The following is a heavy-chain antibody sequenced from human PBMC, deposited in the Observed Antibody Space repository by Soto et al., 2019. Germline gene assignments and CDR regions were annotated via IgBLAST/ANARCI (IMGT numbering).Heavy chain of an antibody. V-gene: IGHV3-30*18. CDR1: GFTFSSYG. Sequence: GGSLRLSCAASGFTFSSYGMHWVRQAPGKGLEWVAVISYDGSNKYYADSVKGRFTISRDNSKNTLYLQMNSLSAEDTAVYYCAKDLTYYDFWSGPSSLYYFDYWGQGTLVTVSS. J-gene: IGHJ4*02. CDR3: AKDLTYYDFWSGPSSLYYFDY. D-gene: IGHD3-3*01. CDR2: ISYDGSNK.